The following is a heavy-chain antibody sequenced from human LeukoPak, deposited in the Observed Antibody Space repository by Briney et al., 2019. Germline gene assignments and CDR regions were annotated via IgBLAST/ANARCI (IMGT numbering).Heavy chain of an antibody. CDR2: INHSGST. CDR1: GGSFSGYY. CDR3: ARGDSYGPYY. V-gene: IGHV4-34*01. J-gene: IGHJ4*02. D-gene: IGHD5-18*01. Sequence: ASETLSLTCAVYGGSFSGYYWSWIPPPPGKGLEWIVEINHSGSTNYNPSLKSRATISVDTSKNQFSLKLSSVTAADTAVYYCARGDSYGPYYWGQGTLVTVSS.